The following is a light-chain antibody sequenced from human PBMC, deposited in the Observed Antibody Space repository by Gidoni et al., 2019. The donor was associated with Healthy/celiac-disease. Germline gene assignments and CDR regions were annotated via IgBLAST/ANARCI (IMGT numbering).Light chain of an antibody. CDR2: DAS. CDR3: QQYNSYSRT. CDR1: QSISSW. Sequence: DIQMTQSPSTLSASVGDRVTITCRDSQSISSWLAWYQQKPGKAPKLLIYDASSLESGVPSRFSGSGSGTEFTLTISSLQPDDFATYYCQQYNSYSRTFGPGTKVDIK. V-gene: IGKV1-5*01. J-gene: IGKJ3*01.